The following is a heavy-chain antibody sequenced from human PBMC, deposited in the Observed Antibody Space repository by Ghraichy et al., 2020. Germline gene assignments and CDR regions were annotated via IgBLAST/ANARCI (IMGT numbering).Heavy chain of an antibody. D-gene: IGHD2-8*01. Sequence: GGSLRLSCAASGFTFSTYGMQWVRQAPGKGPEYVSAISSNGDSTFYANSVKGRFTISRDNSKNTLFLQMGSLRTEDMAVYYCARIGVRGQWFFDRWGRGTLVTVSS. J-gene: IGHJ2*01. V-gene: IGHV3-64*01. CDR2: ISSNGDST. CDR1: GFTFSTYG. CDR3: ARIGVRGQWFFDR.